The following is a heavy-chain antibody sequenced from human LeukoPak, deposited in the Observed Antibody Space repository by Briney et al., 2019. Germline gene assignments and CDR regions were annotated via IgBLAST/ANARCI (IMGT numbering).Heavy chain of an antibody. D-gene: IGHD1-7*01. CDR2: INPNSGGT. Sequence: ASVKVSCKASGYTFTVYYMHWVPQAPGQGLEWMGWINPNSGGTNYAQKFQGRVTMTRDTSISTAYMELSRLRSDDTAVYYCARDQYNWNYGCWGQGTLVTVSS. CDR1: GYTFTVYY. CDR3: ARDQYNWNYGC. J-gene: IGHJ4*02. V-gene: IGHV1-2*02.